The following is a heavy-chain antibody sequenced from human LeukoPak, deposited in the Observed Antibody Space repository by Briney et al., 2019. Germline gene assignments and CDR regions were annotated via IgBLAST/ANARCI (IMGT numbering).Heavy chain of an antibody. J-gene: IGHJ5*02. CDR3: ASQAYWSVGPSSVQRVAS. V-gene: IGHV1-2*02. D-gene: IGHD2-15*01. CDR1: GYTFTAYY. CDR2: IDSKNGDT. Sequence: ASVKVSCKASGYTFTAYYMHWLRQAPGQGLEWMGWIDSKNGDTKYAQKFQSRLTITRDTSIGIAYMELRSLISDDTAVYYCASQAYWSVGPSSVQRVASWGQGTPVTVSS.